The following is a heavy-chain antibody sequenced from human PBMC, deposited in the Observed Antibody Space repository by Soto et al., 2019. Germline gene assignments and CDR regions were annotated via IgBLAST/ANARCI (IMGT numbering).Heavy chain of an antibody. D-gene: IGHD3-22*01. J-gene: IGHJ3*02. CDR2: ITGGGTT. CDR3: AKDGDDSRPPDAFDM. CDR1: VMTFSTHA. Sequence: HPGGSLRLSCVASVMTFSTHAMTWVRQAPGKGPEWVASITGGGTTHYAASARGRFTISRDNSKNTLYLQMNSLRAEDTAVYYCAKDGDDSRPPDAFDMWGQGTMVTV. V-gene: IGHV3-23*01.